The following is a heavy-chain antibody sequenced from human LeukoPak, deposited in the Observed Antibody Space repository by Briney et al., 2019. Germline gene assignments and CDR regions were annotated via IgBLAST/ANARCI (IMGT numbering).Heavy chain of an antibody. D-gene: IGHD6-13*01. CDR1: VGSISSSSYY. CDR2: IYYSGST. V-gene: IGHV4-39*01. CDR3: ARRPRAAATRFDP. J-gene: IGHJ5*02. Sequence: SETLSLTCTVSVGSISSSSYYWGWIRQPPGKGLEWIGSIYYSGSTYYNPSLRSRVTISVDTSKNQFSLRLSSVTAADTAVYYCARRPRAAATRFDPWGQGTLVTVSS.